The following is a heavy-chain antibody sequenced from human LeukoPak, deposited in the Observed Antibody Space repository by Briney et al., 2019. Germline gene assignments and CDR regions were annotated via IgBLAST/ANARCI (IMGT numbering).Heavy chain of an antibody. CDR2: IYSGGST. D-gene: IGHD1-26*01. CDR1: GFTVSSNY. V-gene: IGHV3-53*01. CDR3: ANPYLYSGSSS. J-gene: IGHJ5*02. Sequence: GGSLRLSCAASGFTVSSNYMSWVRQAPGKGLEWVSVIYSGGSTYYADSVKGRFTISRDNSKNTLYLQMNSLRAEDTAVYYCANPYLYSGSSSWGQGTLVTVSS.